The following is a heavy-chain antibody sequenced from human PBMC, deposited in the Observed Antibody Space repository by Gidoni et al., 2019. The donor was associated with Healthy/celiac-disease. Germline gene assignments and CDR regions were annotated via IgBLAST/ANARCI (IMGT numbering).Heavy chain of an antibody. CDR3: AKEEWELTARAFDI. D-gene: IGHD1-26*01. CDR2: ISGSGGST. J-gene: IGHJ3*02. V-gene: IGHV3-23*01. CDR1: GFTFSSYA. Sequence: EVQLLASGGGLVQPGWSLSLSCSASGFTFSSYAMSWVRQAPGKGLEWGSAISGSGGSTYYADSVKGRFTISRDNSKNTLYLQMNSLRAEDTAVYYCAKEEWELTARAFDIWGQGTMVTVSS.